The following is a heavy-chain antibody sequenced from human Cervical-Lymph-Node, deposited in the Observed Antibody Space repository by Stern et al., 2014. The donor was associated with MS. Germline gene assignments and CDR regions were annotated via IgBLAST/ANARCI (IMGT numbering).Heavy chain of an antibody. Sequence: QVQLQESGPGLGKPSETLSLTCTVSGGSISSYYWSWIRQPPGKGLEWFGYIYYSGSTNYNPSLKSRVTISVDTSKNQFSLKLSSVTAADTAVYYCARHSSGWYWYFDLWGRGTLVTFSS. D-gene: IGHD6-19*01. V-gene: IGHV4-59*01. CDR2: IYYSGST. CDR1: GGSISSYY. J-gene: IGHJ2*01. CDR3: ARHSSGWYWYFDL.